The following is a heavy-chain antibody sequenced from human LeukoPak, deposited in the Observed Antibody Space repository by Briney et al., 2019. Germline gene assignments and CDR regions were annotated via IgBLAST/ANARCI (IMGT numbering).Heavy chain of an antibody. CDR1: GYTFTHYA. Sequence: ASVKVSCKASGYTFTHYAMHWVRQAPGQGLEWMGWINTNTENPTYAQGFTGRFVFSLDTSVSTAYLQISSLKAEDTAMYYCARAFPYYCSEGSCYSYAFDIWGQGTMVTVSS. D-gene: IGHD2-15*01. CDR2: INTNTENP. CDR3: ARAFPYYCSEGSCYSYAFDI. V-gene: IGHV7-4-1*02. J-gene: IGHJ3*02.